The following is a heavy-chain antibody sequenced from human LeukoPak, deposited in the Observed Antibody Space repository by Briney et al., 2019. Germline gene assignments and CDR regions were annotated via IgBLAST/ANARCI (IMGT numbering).Heavy chain of an antibody. D-gene: IGHD5-18*01. CDR1: GFTFSSYG. CDR2: ISYDGSNK. CDR3: AKDRERGYSYGPTPYY. J-gene: IGHJ4*02. Sequence: GGSLRLSCAASGFTFSSYGMHWVRQAPGKGLEWGAVISYDGSNKYYADSVKGRFTISRDNSKNTLYLQMNSLRAEDTAVYYCAKDRERGYSYGPTPYYWGQGTLVTVSS. V-gene: IGHV3-30*18.